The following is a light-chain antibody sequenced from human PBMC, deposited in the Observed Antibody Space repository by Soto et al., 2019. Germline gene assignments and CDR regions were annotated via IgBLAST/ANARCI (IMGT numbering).Light chain of an antibody. V-gene: IGKV3-15*01. CDR1: HSVSSN. J-gene: IGKJ1*01. Sequence: MTQFQDTPSPSPGEIATLSCRASHSVSSNLAWYQQKPGQAPRLLIYGASTRATGIPARFSGSGSGTEFTLTISSLQSEDFAVSYCQQENNGSPWKCGQGTKG. CDR3: QQENNGSPWK. CDR2: GAS.